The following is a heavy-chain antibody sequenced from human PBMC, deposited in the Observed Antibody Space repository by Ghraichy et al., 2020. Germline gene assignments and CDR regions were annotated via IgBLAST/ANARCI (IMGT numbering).Heavy chain of an antibody. CDR2: INGGSGTI. CDR1: EFSFSIYS. Sequence: LSLTCVASEFSFSIYSMSWVRQAPGKGLDWGSYINGGSGTIYYSDSVKGRFTISRDNAKNSLYLQMSSLRDEDTAVYYCARVGSCSGGNCYGFDYWGQGILVTVSS. V-gene: IGHV3-48*02. D-gene: IGHD2-15*01. J-gene: IGHJ4*02. CDR3: ARVGSCSGGNCYGFDY.